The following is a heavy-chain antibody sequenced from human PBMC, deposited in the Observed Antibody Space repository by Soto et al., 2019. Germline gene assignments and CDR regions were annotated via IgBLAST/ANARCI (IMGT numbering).Heavy chain of an antibody. V-gene: IGHV1-18*01. D-gene: IGHD6-13*01. CDR1: GYTFTSYG. Sequence: ASVKVSCKASGYTFTSYGISWVRQAPGQGLEWMGWISAGNGNTKYSQKFQGRVTITRDTSASTAYMELSSLRSEDTAVYYCARTRSIAAAGTRTFDYWGQGTLVTVSS. J-gene: IGHJ4*02. CDR3: ARTRSIAAAGTRTFDY. CDR2: ISAGNGNT.